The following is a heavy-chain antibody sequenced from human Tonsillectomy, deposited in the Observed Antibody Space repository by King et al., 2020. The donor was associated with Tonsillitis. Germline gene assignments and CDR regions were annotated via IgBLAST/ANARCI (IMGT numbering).Heavy chain of an antibody. J-gene: IGHJ4*02. CDR1: GFTFSSYA. D-gene: IGHD3-22*01. V-gene: IGHV3-23*04. Sequence: VQLVESGGGLVQPGGSLRLSCAASGFTFSSYAMNWVRQAPGKGLEWVSAISGGGGSTYYADSVKGRFTISRDNSKNTLYLQINSLRAEDTAVYYCAKNAWTITMIPSSSDYWGQGTLVTVSS. CDR2: ISGGGGST. CDR3: AKNAWTITMIPSSSDY.